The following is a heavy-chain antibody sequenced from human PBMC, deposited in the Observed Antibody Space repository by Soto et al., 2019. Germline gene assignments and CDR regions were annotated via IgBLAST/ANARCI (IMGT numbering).Heavy chain of an antibody. CDR2: IIPIFGTA. V-gene: IGHV1-69*12. CDR3: ARDEMVVATGSRTWHYYYGRDV. D-gene: IGHD2-15*01. Sequence: QVQLVQSGAEVKKPGSSVKVSCKSSGGTFSTYAISWVRQAPGQGLEWMGGIIPIFGTATYAQKFQGRVTITADESTTTAYMEVISLRSEDTAVYYCARDEMVVATGSRTWHYYYGRDVWGQGTTVTVSS. CDR1: GGTFSTYA. J-gene: IGHJ6*02.